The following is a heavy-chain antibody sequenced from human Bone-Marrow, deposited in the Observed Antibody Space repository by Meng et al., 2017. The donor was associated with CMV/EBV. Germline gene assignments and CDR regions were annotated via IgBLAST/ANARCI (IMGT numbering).Heavy chain of an antibody. CDR3: ARHALGIVTLGWFDP. V-gene: IGHV4-30-4*02. J-gene: IGHJ5*02. D-gene: IGHD3-22*01. Sequence: SETLSLTCTVSGGSISSGDYYWSWIRQPPGKGLEWIGYIYYSGSTYYNPSLKSRVTISVDTSKNQFSLKLSSVTAADTAVYYCARHALGIVTLGWFDPWGQGTLVTVSS. CDR1: GGSISSGDYY. CDR2: IYYSGST.